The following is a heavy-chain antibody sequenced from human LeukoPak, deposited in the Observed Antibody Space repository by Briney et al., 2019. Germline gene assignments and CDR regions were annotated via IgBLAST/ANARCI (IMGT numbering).Heavy chain of an antibody. J-gene: IGHJ4*03. CDR2: IYNSGST. D-gene: IGHD2-8*01. Sequence: GSLRLSCAAPGFTVSSNYMSWIRQPPGKGLEWIAYIYNSGSTHYNPSLKSRVTISVDTSKKQFSLKLSSVTAADTAVYYCARHVSGGYFDYWGQGALVTVSS. CDR1: GFTVSSNY. CDR3: ARHVSGGYFDY. V-gene: IGHV4-59*08.